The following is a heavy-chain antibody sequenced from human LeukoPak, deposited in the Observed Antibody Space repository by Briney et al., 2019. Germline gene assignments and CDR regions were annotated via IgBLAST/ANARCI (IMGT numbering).Heavy chain of an antibody. CDR1: DDSITMYY. J-gene: IGHJ4*02. CDR3: ARHGDRGSGSYYIIDY. D-gene: IGHD3-10*01. V-gene: IGHV4-39*01. Sequence: PSETLSLACSVSDDSITMYYWTWIRQPPGKGLEWIGSIYYSGSTYYNPSLKSRVTISVDTSKNQFSLKLSSVTAADTAVYYCARHGDRGSGSYYIIDYWGQGTLVTVSS. CDR2: IYYSGST.